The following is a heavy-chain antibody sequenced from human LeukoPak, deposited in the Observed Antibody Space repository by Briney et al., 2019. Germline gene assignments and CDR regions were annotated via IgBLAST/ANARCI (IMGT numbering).Heavy chain of an antibody. CDR3: ARRTTVTTNYDYGMDV. V-gene: IGHV4-59*08. CDR2: IYYSGST. D-gene: IGHD4-11*01. J-gene: IGHJ6*02. CDR1: GGSISSYY. Sequence: SETLSLTCTVSGGSISSYYWSWIRQPPGKGLEWIGYIYYSGSTNYNPSLKSRVTISVDTSKNQFSLKLSSVTAADTAVYYCARRTTVTTNYDYGMDVWGQGTTVTVSS.